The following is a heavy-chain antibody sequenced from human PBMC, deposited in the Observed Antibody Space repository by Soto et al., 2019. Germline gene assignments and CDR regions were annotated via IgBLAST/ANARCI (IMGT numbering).Heavy chain of an antibody. D-gene: IGHD3-10*01. CDR1: VFTFSSYG. Sequence: QVQLVESGGGVVQPGRSLRLSCAASVFTFSSYGMHWVRQAPGKGLEWVAVIWYDGSNKYYADSVKGRFTISRDNSKNTLYLQMNSLRAEDTAVYYCAGLTLWFGAPLDYWGQGTLVTVSS. CDR3: AGLTLWFGAPLDY. CDR2: IWYDGSNK. J-gene: IGHJ4*02. V-gene: IGHV3-33*01.